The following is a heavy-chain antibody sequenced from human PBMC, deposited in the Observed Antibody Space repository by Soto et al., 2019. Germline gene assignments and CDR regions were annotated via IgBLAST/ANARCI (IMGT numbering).Heavy chain of an antibody. Sequence: PSETLFLTCTVSGGSISSGDYYWSWIRQPPGKGLEWIGYIYYSGSTYYNPSLKSRVTISVDTSKNQFSLKLSSVTAADTAVYYCARDRIYYYGSGPVGWFDPWGQGTLVTVSS. D-gene: IGHD3-10*01. CDR1: GGSISSGDYY. J-gene: IGHJ5*02. CDR2: IYYSGST. CDR3: ARDRIYYYGSGPVGWFDP. V-gene: IGHV4-30-4*01.